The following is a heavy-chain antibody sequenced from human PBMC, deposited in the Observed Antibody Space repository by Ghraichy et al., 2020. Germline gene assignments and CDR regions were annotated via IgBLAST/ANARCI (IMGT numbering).Heavy chain of an antibody. V-gene: IGHV3-48*01. CDR2: ISSGSSTI. CDR3: ARFQRGFDY. J-gene: IGHJ4*02. CDR1: GFTFSDYS. Sequence: VGSLRLSCIASGFTFSDYSVNWVRQAPGKGLEWISYISSGSSTIFYADSVKGRFTISRDNAKKSLFLQMSSLRAEDTAVYYCARFQRGFDYWGQGTLVTVSS. D-gene: IGHD3-10*01.